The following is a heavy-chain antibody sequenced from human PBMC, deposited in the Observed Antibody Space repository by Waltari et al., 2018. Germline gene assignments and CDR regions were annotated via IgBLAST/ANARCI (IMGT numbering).Heavy chain of an antibody. Sequence: QLQLQESGPGLVKPSETLSLTCTVSGGSISSSSYYWGWIRQPPGKGLEWIGSIYYSGSTYYNPSLKSRVTISVDTSKNQFSLKLSSVTAADTAVYYCARVSVGDAFDIWGQGTTVTVSS. CDR1: GGSISSSSYY. D-gene: IGHD1-26*01. CDR3: ARVSVGDAFDI. J-gene: IGHJ3*02. V-gene: IGHV4-39*07. CDR2: IYYSGST.